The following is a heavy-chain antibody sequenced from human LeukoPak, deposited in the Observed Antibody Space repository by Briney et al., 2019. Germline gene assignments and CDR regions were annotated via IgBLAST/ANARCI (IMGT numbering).Heavy chain of an antibody. CDR1: GFTFSGYA. CDR3: AILPGYSSGWYEVNY. Sequence: GGSLRLSCAASGFTFSGYAMSWVRQAPGKGLEWVSAISGSGGSTYYADSVKGRFTISRDNSKNTLYLQMSSLRAEDTAVYYCAILPGYSSGWYEVNYWGQGTLVTVSS. J-gene: IGHJ4*02. D-gene: IGHD6-13*01. V-gene: IGHV3-23*01. CDR2: ISGSGGST.